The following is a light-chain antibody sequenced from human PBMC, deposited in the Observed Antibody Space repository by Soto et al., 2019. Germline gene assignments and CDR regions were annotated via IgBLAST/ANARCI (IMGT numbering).Light chain of an antibody. Sequence: IQMTQSPSSLSASVGDRVTITCRASQRITTYLNWNQQKPGNAPKLLITTSGTLQRGVPSRFSGSGSGTDFTLTITSLQREDFATYFCQQTYSTPYTFGQGTKLEIK. J-gene: IGKJ2*01. CDR3: QQTYSTPYT. CDR1: QRITTY. CDR2: TSG. V-gene: IGKV1-39*01.